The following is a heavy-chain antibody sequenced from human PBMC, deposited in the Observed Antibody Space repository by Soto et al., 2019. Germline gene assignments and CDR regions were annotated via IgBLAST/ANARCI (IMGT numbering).Heavy chain of an antibody. J-gene: IGHJ4*02. CDR1: GASISSDNYY. Sequence: QVQLQESGPGLVKPSQTLSLTCTVSGASISSDNYYWGWVRQPPGQGLEWVGYIYYSGSIYYSPSLKSRSAISMDTSKNQLSLRVTSVTAADTAVYYCARLFWSGYAFDYWGQGTLVTVSS. CDR2: IYYSGSI. CDR3: ARLFWSGYAFDY. D-gene: IGHD3-3*01. V-gene: IGHV4-31*03.